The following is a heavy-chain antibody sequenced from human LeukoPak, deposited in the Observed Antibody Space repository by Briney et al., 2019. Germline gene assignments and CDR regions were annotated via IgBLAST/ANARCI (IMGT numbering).Heavy chain of an antibody. CDR3: ARGIHSSGWQFDY. CDR1: GDSISSYY. D-gene: IGHD6-19*01. V-gene: IGHV4-4*07. CDR2: IYSSENT. J-gene: IGHJ4*02. Sequence: PSETLSLTRSVSGDSISSYYWNWIRQPAGKGLEWIGRIYSSENTNYNPSLKSRVTMSVDTSKNQFSLKLSSVTAADTAVYYCARGIHSSGWQFDYWGQGTLVTVSS.